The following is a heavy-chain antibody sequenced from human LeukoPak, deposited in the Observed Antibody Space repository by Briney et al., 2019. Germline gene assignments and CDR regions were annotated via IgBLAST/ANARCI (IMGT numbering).Heavy chain of an antibody. Sequence: PGGSLRLSCAASGFTVSRNYMSWVRQAPGKGLEWVSVIYSGGSKYYADSVKGRFTISRDNSKNTLYLQMNSLRAEDTAVYYCATNEKEQWPEMYAFDIWGQGTMVTVSS. J-gene: IGHJ3*02. CDR1: GFTVSRNY. CDR3: ATNEKEQWPEMYAFDI. CDR2: IYSGGSK. V-gene: IGHV3-53*01. D-gene: IGHD6-19*01.